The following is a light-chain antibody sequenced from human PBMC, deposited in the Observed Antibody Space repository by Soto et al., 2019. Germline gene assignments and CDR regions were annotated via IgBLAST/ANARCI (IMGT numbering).Light chain of an antibody. J-gene: IGLJ1*01. CDR1: SPNIGAGFD. CDR3: QSYDSSLSGYV. V-gene: IGLV1-40*01. Sequence: QSALTQPPSASGSPGQSVTISCTGSSPNIGAGFDVHWYQQLPGTAPKLVIYGNNNRPSGVPDRFSGSKSGTSASLAITGLQAEDEADYYCQSYDSSLSGYVFGTGTKVTVL. CDR2: GNN.